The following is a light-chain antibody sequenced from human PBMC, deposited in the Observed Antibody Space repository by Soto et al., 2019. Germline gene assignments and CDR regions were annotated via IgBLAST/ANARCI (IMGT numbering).Light chain of an antibody. CDR3: CSYAGSSMFV. Sequence: QSVLTQPASVSRAPGQSITISCTGSSSDVGPYNLVSWYQHHPGKAPKLMISEVVKRPSGVSNRFSGSKSGNTASLTISGLQAEDEADYYCCSYAGSSMFVFGGGTKVTVL. J-gene: IGLJ2*01. V-gene: IGLV2-23*02. CDR1: SSDVGPYNL. CDR2: EVV.